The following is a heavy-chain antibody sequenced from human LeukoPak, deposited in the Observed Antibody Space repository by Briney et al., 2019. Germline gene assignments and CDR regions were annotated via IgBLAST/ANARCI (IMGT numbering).Heavy chain of an antibody. CDR3: ARLQYSNGYVDY. CDR1: GYSFTNYW. Sequence: GESLKISCTGSGYSFTNYWIGWVRQMPGKGLEWMGIIYPDDSDTRYRPSFQGQVTISADKSIATAYLQWSGLKASDTAMYYCARLQYSNGYVDYWGQGTLVTVSS. CDR2: IYPDDSDT. D-gene: IGHD5-18*01. V-gene: IGHV5-51*01. J-gene: IGHJ4*02.